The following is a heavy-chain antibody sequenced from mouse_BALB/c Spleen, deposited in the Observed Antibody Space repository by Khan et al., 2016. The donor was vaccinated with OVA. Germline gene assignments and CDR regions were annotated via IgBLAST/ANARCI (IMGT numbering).Heavy chain of an antibody. CDR2: IWGDGST. V-gene: IGHV2-3*01. Sequence: QVQLKQSGPGLVAPTQSLSITCTVSGFSLSSNGVSWVRQPPGKGLEWLGVIWGDGSTNYHSTLKSRLIISKDNSKSQVFLKLNSLQTDDTATYYCAKFTPDYYSMDYWGQGTSVTVSS. CDR1: GFSLSSNG. CDR3: AKFTPDYYSMDY. D-gene: IGHD1-1*01. J-gene: IGHJ4*01.